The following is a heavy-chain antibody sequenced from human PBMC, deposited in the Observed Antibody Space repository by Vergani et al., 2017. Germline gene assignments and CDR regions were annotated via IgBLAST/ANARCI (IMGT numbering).Heavy chain of an antibody. Sequence: EVQLLESGGRLVQPGGSPRLSCVASGFAFSRYAMSWVRQAPGKGLEWVSGLTASGSGISYADSVRGRFTISRDNSKNTLFLQMDSLRAEDTAVYYCAKSGWLQHFGAHYFDSWGQGILVTVSS. CDR1: GFAFSRYA. J-gene: IGHJ4*02. V-gene: IGHV3-23*01. CDR3: AKSGWLQHFGAHYFDS. CDR2: LTASGSGI. D-gene: IGHD5-24*01.